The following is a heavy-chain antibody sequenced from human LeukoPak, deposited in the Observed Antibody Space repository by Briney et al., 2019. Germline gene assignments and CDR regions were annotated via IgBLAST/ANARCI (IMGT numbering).Heavy chain of an antibody. D-gene: IGHD3-9*01. V-gene: IGHV1-69*04. CDR1: GGTFSSYA. CDR2: IIPILGIA. J-gene: IGHJ6*02. Sequence: GASVKVSCKASGGTFSSYAISWVRQAPGQGLEWMGRIIPILGIANYAQKFQGRVTITADKSTSTAYMELSSLRSEDTAVYYCARDPGYYDILTGYYLVSDYYYGMDVWGQGTLVTVSS. CDR3: ARDPGYYDILTGYYLVSDYYYGMDV.